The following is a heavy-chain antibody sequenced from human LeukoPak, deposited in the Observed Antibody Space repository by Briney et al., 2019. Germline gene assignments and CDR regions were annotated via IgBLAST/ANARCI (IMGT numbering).Heavy chain of an antibody. Sequence: GGSLILSCAAPGFTFSNHWLHWVRQAPGKGLVWVSRINSDGTSTIYADSVKGRFTISRDNAKSTVYLQMNSLRAEDTAVYYCARTGTGGDLDIWGQGTMVTVSS. CDR2: INSDGTST. V-gene: IGHV3-74*01. CDR1: GFTFSNHW. D-gene: IGHD2-8*02. CDR3: ARTGTGGDLDI. J-gene: IGHJ3*02.